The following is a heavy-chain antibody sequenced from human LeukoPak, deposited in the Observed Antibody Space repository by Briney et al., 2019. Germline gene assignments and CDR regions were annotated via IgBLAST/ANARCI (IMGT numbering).Heavy chain of an antibody. CDR2: IKSNTDGGTT. V-gene: IGHV3-15*01. Sequence: GGSLGLSCAASGFTFTNAWMRWVRQAPGKGLEWVGRIKSNTDGGTTDYAAPVKGRFTISRDDSKNTLYLQMNSLKTEDTAVYYCSRDVDYWGQGTLVTVSS. CDR1: GFTFTNAW. CDR3: SRDVDY. J-gene: IGHJ4*02.